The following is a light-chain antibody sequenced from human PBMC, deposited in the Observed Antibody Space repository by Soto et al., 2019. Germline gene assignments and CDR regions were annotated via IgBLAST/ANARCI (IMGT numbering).Light chain of an antibody. V-gene: IGKV3-15*01. CDR3: QQYDKWPPT. Sequence: EIVMTQYTATLSVSPGERTTLSCRASQSVSRILAWYQQKPGQAPRLLIYGASTRATGIPVRFSGSGSGTEFTLTISSLQSEDFAVYYCQQYDKWPPTFGQGTKVDIK. CDR2: GAS. J-gene: IGKJ1*01. CDR1: QSVSRI.